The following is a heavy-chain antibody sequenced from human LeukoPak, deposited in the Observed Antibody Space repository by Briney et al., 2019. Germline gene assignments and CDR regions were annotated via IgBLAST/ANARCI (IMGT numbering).Heavy chain of an antibody. CDR1: GGTFRTYA. J-gene: IGHJ6*03. D-gene: IGHD2-21*01. Sequence: SVKVSCKAAGGTFRTYAISWLRQAPGQGLEWMGGIVPIFGTPNYAQKFQGRVAITADESTSTAYMELSSLRSEDTAIYYCAREKDRPYYYYYMDLWGEGTTVTASS. CDR3: AREKDRPYYYYYMDL. V-gene: IGHV1-69*01. CDR2: IVPIFGTP.